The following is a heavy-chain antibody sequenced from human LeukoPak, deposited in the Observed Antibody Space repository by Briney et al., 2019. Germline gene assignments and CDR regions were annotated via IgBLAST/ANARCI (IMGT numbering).Heavy chain of an antibody. CDR3: ARVATPEYCRGGCYTQPFDY. CDR1: GYTFTGYY. CDR2: IIPIFGTA. V-gene: IGHV1-69*05. J-gene: IGHJ4*02. D-gene: IGHD2-21*02. Sequence: GASVKVSCKASGYTFTGYYMHWVRQAPGQGLEWMGGIIPIFGTANYAQKFQGRVTITTDESTSTAYMELSSLRSEDTAVYYCARVATPEYCRGGCYTQPFDYWGQGTLVTVSS.